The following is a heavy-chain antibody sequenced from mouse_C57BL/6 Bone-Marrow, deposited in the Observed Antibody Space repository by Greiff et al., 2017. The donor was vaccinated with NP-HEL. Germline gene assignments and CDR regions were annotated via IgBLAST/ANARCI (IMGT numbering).Heavy chain of an antibody. CDR3: ATSTMVRGPMDY. CDR2: ISSGSSTI. J-gene: IGHJ4*01. CDR1: GFTFSDYG. D-gene: IGHD2-2*01. Sequence: EVQRVESGGGLVKPGGSLKLSCAASGFTFSDYGMHWVRQAPEKGLEWVAYISSGSSTIYYVDTVKGRFTISRDNAKNTLFLQMTSLRSEDTAMYYCATSTMVRGPMDYWGQGTSVTVSS. V-gene: IGHV5-17*01.